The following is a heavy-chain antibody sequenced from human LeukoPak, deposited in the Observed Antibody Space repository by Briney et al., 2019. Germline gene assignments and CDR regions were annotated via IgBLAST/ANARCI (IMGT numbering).Heavy chain of an antibody. V-gene: IGHV3-30*02. Sequence: GGSLRLSCAASGFTFSSYGMHWVRQAPGKGLEWVAFIRYDGSNKYYADSVKGRFTISRDNSKNTLYLQMNNLRAEDTAVYYCAQDSSSTTVRYFDYWGQGTLVTVSS. CDR1: GFTFSSYG. J-gene: IGHJ4*02. CDR2: IRYDGSNK. CDR3: AQDSSSTTVRYFDY. D-gene: IGHD2-2*01.